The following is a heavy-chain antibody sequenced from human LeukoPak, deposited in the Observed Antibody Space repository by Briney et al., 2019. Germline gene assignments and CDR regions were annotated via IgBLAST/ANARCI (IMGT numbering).Heavy chain of an antibody. J-gene: IGHJ5*02. V-gene: IGHV4-34*01. CDR1: GGSFSGYY. Sequence: SETLSLTCAVYGGSFSGYYWSWIRQPPGKGLEWIGEINHSGSTNYNPSLKSRVTISVDTSKNQFFLKLSAVTAADTAMYYCARVEFRFSNWFDPWGQGTLVIVSS. CDR3: ARVEFRFSNWFDP. D-gene: IGHD3-3*01. CDR2: INHSGST.